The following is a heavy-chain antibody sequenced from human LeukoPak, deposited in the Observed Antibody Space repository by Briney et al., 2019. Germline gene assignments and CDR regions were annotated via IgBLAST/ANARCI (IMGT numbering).Heavy chain of an antibody. Sequence: ASVKVSCKASGYTFTDNYIHWVRQAPGQGLEWVGWINPNSGGTNYAQKFQGRVTFTRDTSINTAYMELSRLRSDDTAVYYCARDYGTTYYYDILTGYQCDYWGQGTLVTVSS. V-gene: IGHV1-2*02. CDR1: GYTFTDNY. CDR2: INPNSGGT. CDR3: ARDYGTTYYYDILTGYQCDY. D-gene: IGHD3-9*01. J-gene: IGHJ4*02.